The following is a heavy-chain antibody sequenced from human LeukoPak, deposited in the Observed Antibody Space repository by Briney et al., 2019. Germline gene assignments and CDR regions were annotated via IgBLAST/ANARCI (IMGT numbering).Heavy chain of an antibody. CDR2: IIPIFGTA. D-gene: IGHD5-12*01. V-gene: IGHV1-69*13. Sequence: GASVKVSCKASGGTFSSYAISWVRQAPGQGLEWMGGIIPIFGTANYAQKFQGRVTITADESTSTAYMELSSLRSEDTAVCYCARGLIVATHPKGYYYYMDVWGKGTTVTISS. CDR1: GGTFSSYA. CDR3: ARGLIVATHPKGYYYYMDV. J-gene: IGHJ6*03.